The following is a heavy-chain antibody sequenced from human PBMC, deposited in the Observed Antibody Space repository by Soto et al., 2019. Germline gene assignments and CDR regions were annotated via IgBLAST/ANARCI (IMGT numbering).Heavy chain of an antibody. CDR2: IIPIFGTA. J-gene: IGHJ6*02. CDR3: AIKGYSGSYHAAPTNYYFGMDV. V-gene: IGHV1-69*13. CDR1: GGTFNSYA. Sequence: SVKVSCKASGGTFNSYAISWVRQAPGQGLEWMGGIIPIFGTANYAQKFQGRVTITADANTSTAYMELSSLRSEDTAVYSCAIKGYSGSYHAAPTNYYFGMDVWGQGTTVTVSS. D-gene: IGHD1-26*01.